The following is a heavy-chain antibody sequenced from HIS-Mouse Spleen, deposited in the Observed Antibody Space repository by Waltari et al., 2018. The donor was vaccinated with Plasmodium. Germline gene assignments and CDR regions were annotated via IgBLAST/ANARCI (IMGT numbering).Heavy chain of an antibody. Sequence: EVKLVESGGGLVKTGGSLRLSCDASGFTFSYSRMNSIRQAPGKGLEWVSSISSSSSYIYYADSVKGRFTISRDNAKNSLYLQMNSLRAEDTAVYYCAREDILTGYYNDYWYFDLWGRGSLVTVSS. J-gene: IGHJ2*01. CDR3: AREDILTGYYNDYWYFDL. CDR2: ISSSSSYI. D-gene: IGHD3-9*01. V-gene: IGHV3-21*01. CDR1: GFTFSYSR.